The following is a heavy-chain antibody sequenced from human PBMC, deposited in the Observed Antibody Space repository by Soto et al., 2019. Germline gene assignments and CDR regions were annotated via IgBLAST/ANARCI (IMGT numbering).Heavy chain of an antibody. Sequence: LGESLKISCKGSGYTFTNYWIGWVRQMPGKGLEWMGIIYPGDSDTKYNPSFQGQVTISADKSITKTYLQWSSLKASDTAIYYCTASIFYYGMDVWGQGTTVTVYS. V-gene: IGHV5-51*01. CDR3: TASIFYYGMDV. CDR2: IYPGDSDT. J-gene: IGHJ6*02. CDR1: GYTFTNYW.